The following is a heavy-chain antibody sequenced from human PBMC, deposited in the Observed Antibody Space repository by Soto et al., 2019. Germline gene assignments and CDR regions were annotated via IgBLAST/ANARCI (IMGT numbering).Heavy chain of an antibody. J-gene: IGHJ6*02. CDR3: AIVDYYYYGMDV. Sequence: SETLSLTCTVSGGSISSSSYYWGWIRQPPGKGLEWIGSIYYSGSTYYNPSLKSRVTISVDTSKNQFSLKLSSVTAADTAVYYCAIVDYYYYGMDVWGQGTTVTVSS. CDR1: GGSISSSSYY. CDR2: IYYSGST. V-gene: IGHV4-39*01. D-gene: IGHD2-2*01.